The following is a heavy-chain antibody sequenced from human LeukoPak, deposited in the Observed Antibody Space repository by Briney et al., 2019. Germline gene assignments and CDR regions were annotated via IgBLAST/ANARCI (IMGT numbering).Heavy chain of an antibody. CDR2: FDPEDGET. J-gene: IGHJ4*02. V-gene: IGHV1-24*01. CDR3: ARGYSSSGWVRSIDY. CDR1: GHTLTDLS. D-gene: IGHD6-13*01. Sequence: ASVKVSCKVSGHTLTDLSMYWVRQAPGKGLEWMGRFDPEDGETIYAQKFQGRVTMTEDTSTDTAYMELSSLTSEDTAVYYCARGYSSSGWVRSIDYWGQGTLVTVSS.